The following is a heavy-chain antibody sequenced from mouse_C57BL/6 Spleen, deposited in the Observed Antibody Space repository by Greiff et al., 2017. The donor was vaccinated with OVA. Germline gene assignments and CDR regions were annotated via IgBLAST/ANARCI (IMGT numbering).Heavy chain of an antibody. CDR2: ISSGSSTI. CDR1: GFTFSDYG. V-gene: IGHV5-17*01. J-gene: IGHJ2*01. Sequence: EVQVVEPGGGLVKPGGSLKLSCAASGFTFSDYGMHWVRQAPEKGLEWVAYISSGSSTIYYADKVKGRFTISRDNAKNTLFLQMTSLRSEDTAMYYCARGAPYFDYWGQGTTLTVSS. CDR3: ARGAPYFDY.